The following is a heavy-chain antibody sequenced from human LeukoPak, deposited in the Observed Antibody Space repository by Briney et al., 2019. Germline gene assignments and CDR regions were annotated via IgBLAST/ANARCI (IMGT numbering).Heavy chain of an antibody. CDR2: ISGSGGST. CDR1: GFTFSSYA. V-gene: IGHV3-23*01. D-gene: IGHD3-9*01. Sequence: PGGSLRLSCTASGFTFSSYAMSWVRQAPGEGLEWVSAISGSGGSTYYADSVKGRFTISRDNSKNTLYLQMNSLRAEDTAVYYCAKDRLRYFDWLPFDYWGQGTLVTVSS. J-gene: IGHJ4*02. CDR3: AKDRLRYFDWLPFDY.